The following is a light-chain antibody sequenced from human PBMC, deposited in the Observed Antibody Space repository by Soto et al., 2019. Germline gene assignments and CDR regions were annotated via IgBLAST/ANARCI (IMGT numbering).Light chain of an antibody. CDR3: SSYTSSYTWI. Sequence: QSALTQPASVSASPGQSITISCTGTSSDVGGSNFVSWYQQHPGKPPKLIIYDVATRPSGVSNRFSGSKSGSTASLTISGLQAEDEGDYYCSSYTSSYTWIFGGGTKLTVL. V-gene: IGLV2-14*03. CDR2: DVA. CDR1: SSDVGGSNF. J-gene: IGLJ3*02.